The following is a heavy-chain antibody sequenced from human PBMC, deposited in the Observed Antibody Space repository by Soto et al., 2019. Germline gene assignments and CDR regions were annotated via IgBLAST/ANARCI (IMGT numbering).Heavy chain of an antibody. J-gene: IGHJ4*02. CDR1: GFTFSSYG. Sequence: GGSLRLSCAASGFTFSSYGMHWVRQAPGKGLEWVAVIWYDGSNKYYADSVKGRFTISRDNSKNTLYLQMNSLRAEDTAVYYCARDSSSSGYFDYWGQGTLVTVSS. V-gene: IGHV3-33*01. CDR3: ARDSSSSGYFDY. D-gene: IGHD6-6*01. CDR2: IWYDGSNK.